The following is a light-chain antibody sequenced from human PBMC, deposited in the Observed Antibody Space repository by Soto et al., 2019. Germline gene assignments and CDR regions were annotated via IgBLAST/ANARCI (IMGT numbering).Light chain of an antibody. J-gene: IGKJ1*01. CDR1: QDIHNY. CDR2: AAS. CDR3: QHYYNYPWT. Sequence: AVLLTQSPSSFSASTGDRATITCRASQDIHNYLAWYQQVPGKAPKLLLYAASILQTGVPSRFSGSGSWTDFTLTIDGLQSEDFATYFCQHYYNYPWTFGQWTTVE. V-gene: IGKV1-8*01.